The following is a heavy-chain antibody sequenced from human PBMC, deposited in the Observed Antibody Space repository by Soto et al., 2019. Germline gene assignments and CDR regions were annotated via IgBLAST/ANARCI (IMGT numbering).Heavy chain of an antibody. CDR3: GRDWFFFYNHRTAYEIFARSRHSCGTALPISAFQ. CDR2: ISSSSSYI. V-gene: IGHV3-21*01. Sequence: NGLEWVSSISSSSSYIYYADSVKCRFTISRENAKNSLYLQMNSLRAEDTAVYYCGRDWFFFYNHRTAYEIFARSRHSCGTALPISAFQ. J-gene: IGHJ1*01. D-gene: IGHD1-1*01.